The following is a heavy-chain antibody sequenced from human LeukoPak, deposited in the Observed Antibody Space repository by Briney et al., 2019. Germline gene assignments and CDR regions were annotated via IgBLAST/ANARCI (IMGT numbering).Heavy chain of an antibody. J-gene: IGHJ4*02. CDR1: GASISSYC. CDR2: IYYSGST. V-gene: IGHV4-59*01. D-gene: IGHD5-24*01. CDR3: AKDAAYNPFDY. Sequence: SETLSLTCTVSGASISSYCWSWIRQPPGKGLEWIGYIYYSGSTNYNPSLKSRVTISVDTSKNQFSLKLNSVTTADTAVYYCAKDAAYNPFDYWGQGTLVTVSS.